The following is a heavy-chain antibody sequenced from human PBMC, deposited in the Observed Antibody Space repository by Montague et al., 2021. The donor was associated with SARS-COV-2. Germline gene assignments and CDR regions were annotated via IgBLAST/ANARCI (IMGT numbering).Heavy chain of an antibody. V-gene: IGHV4-59*08. D-gene: IGHD6-19*01. CDR3: AGRHAQYISGWYFDQ. CDR1: GGSFRDYD. J-gene: IGHJ4*02. Sequence: SETLSLTCDFAGGSFRDYDWSWIRQPPGKRLEWIGYISYSGRPIYNPSLESRFSISVDTSKNQFSLRLRSVIAADTAVYYCAGRHAQYISGWYFDQWGQGTLVTVSS. CDR2: ISYSGRP.